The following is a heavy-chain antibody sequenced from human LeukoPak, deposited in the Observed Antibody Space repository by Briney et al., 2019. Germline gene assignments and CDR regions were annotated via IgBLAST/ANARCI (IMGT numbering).Heavy chain of an antibody. CDR1: GFTFSSSA. D-gene: IGHD2-15*01. Sequence: GGSLRLSCAASGFTFSSSAMSWVRQAPGKGLEWVSAISNNGGYTYYADSVQGRFTISRDNSKSTLCLQTNSLRAEDTAVYYCAKQLGYCSDGSCYFPYWGQGTLVTVSS. CDR3: AKQLGYCSDGSCYFPY. J-gene: IGHJ4*02. V-gene: IGHV3-23*01. CDR2: ISNNGGYT.